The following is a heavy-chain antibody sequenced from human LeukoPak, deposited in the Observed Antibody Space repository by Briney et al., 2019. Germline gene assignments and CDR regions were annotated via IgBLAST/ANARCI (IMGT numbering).Heavy chain of an antibody. D-gene: IGHD3-9*01. CDR3: ARDRPALTGYYNPPYDAFDI. J-gene: IGHJ3*02. CDR1: GGSISSYY. Sequence: SETLSLTCTVSGGSISSYYWSWIRQPPGKGLEWIGYIYYSGSTNYNPSLKSRVTISVDTSKNQFSLRFSSVTAADTAVYYCARDRPALTGYYNPPYDAFDIWGQGTMVTVSS. V-gene: IGHV4-59*12. CDR2: IYYSGST.